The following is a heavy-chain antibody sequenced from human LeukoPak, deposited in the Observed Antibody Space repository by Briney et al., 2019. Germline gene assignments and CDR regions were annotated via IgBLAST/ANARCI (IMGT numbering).Heavy chain of an antibody. CDR1: GFTFSSYG. D-gene: IGHD1-26*01. CDR2: IYYSGST. Sequence: TGGSLRLSCAASGFTFSSYGMSWIRQPPGKGLEWIGYIYYSGSTSYNPSLKSRVTISVDTSKKQFSLKLSSVTAADTAFYYCARYIVSYPHDAFDIWGQGTMVTVSS. CDR3: ARYIVSYPHDAFDI. J-gene: IGHJ3*02. V-gene: IGHV4-59*01.